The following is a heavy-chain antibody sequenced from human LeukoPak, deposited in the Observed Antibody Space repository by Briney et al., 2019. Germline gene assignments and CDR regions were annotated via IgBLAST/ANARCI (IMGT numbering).Heavy chain of an antibody. Sequence: ASMKVSCKSSGFTFTDYYIHWVRQAPGQGLEWMGYIGPHSSATSSPQEFQGRVTMTRDTSMSTAYMELSSLRSEDTAVYYCARGGSQTYYDFWSGYFFGVDSSGYRDYCGQGTLVTVSS. D-gene: IGHD3-3*01. CDR1: GFTFTDYY. J-gene: IGHJ4*02. CDR3: ARGGSQTYYDFWSGYFFGVDSSGYRDY. CDR2: IGPHSSAT. V-gene: IGHV1-2*02.